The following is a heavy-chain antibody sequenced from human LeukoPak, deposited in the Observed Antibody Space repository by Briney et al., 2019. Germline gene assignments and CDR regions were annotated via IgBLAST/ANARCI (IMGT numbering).Heavy chain of an antibody. J-gene: IGHJ5*02. D-gene: IGHD6-13*01. CDR3: ARVGPYIAAADNWFDP. Sequence: SETLSLTCTVSGGSISSSSYYWGWIRQPPGKGLEWIGYIYHSGSTYYNPSLKSRVTISVDRSKNQFSLKLSSVTAADTAVYYCARVGPYIAAADNWFDPWGQGTLVTVSS. V-gene: IGHV4-30-2*01. CDR1: GGSISSSSYY. CDR2: IYHSGST.